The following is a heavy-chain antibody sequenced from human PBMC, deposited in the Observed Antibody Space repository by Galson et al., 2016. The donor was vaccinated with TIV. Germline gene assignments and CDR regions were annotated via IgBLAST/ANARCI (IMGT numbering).Heavy chain of an antibody. D-gene: IGHD2-21*02. V-gene: IGHV3-23*01. CDR2: ISGGGGGR. CDR1: GFDFSNHA. Sequence: SLRLSCAASGFDFSNHAMSWVRQAPGEGLQWVSSISGGGGGRYYADSVKGRFTISRDISKKTLYLDMDSLRADDTALYYCAKDRTPGSRDWYFDYWGHGTTVIVSS. CDR3: AKDRTPGSRDWYFDY. J-gene: IGHJ4*01.